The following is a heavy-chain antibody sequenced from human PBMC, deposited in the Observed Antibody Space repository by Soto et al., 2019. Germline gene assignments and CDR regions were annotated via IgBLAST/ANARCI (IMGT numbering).Heavy chain of an antibody. V-gene: IGHV1-18*01. CDR2: ISPYSGNT. J-gene: IGHJ6*02. Sequence: QVQLVQSGDEVRKPGSSVKVSCKASGYIFVNYGIAWVRQAPGQGLGWMGWISPYSGNTHYASKVQGRLTMTTATXSSTAYLDLGSLTSADTPVYCCAMVDNYVTPTPQDVWGQGTTVTVSS. CDR3: AMVDNYVTPTPQDV. D-gene: IGHD3-16*01. CDR1: GYIFVNYG.